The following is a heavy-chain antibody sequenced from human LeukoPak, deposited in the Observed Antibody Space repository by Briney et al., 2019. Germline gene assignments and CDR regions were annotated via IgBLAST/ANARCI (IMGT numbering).Heavy chain of an antibody. D-gene: IGHD2-2*01. CDR2: INHSEST. Sequence: PSETLSLTCAVYGGSFSGYYWSWIRQPPGKGLEWIGEINHSESTNYNPSLKSRVTISVDTSKNQFSLKLSSVTAADTAVYYCARGPALYCSGTSCYDLNFDYWGQGTLVTVSS. V-gene: IGHV4-34*01. J-gene: IGHJ4*02. CDR3: ARGPALYCSGTSCYDLNFDY. CDR1: GGSFSGYY.